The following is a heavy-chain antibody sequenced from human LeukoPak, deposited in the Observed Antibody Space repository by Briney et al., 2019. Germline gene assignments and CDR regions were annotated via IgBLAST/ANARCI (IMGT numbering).Heavy chain of an antibody. CDR2: ISGSGGST. CDR3: AKDLRYDPPVDY. V-gene: IGHV3-23*01. Sequence: GGSLRLSCAASGFTFSNFDMSWVRQAPGNGLEWVSAISGSGGSTYYADSVKGRFVISRDNSENTLYLHMNSLRAADTAVYYCAKDLRYDPPVDYWGQGTLVTVSS. D-gene: IGHD2-2*01. J-gene: IGHJ4*02. CDR1: GFTFSNFD.